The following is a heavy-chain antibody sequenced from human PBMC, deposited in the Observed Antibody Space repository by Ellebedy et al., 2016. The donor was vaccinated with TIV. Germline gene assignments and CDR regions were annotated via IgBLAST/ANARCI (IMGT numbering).Heavy chain of an antibody. J-gene: IGHJ6*02. CDR3: ARCCSSGSCYYYYGMDV. D-gene: IGHD2-15*01. CDR1: GFTFSSYS. V-gene: IGHV3-48*02. CDR2: ISSSSSTI. Sequence: GESLKIPCAASGFTFSSYSITWVRQAPGKGLEWVSYISSSSSTIYYAGSVKGRFTISRDNAKNSLFLQMNSLRDEDTAVYYCARCCSSGSCYYYYGMDVWGQGTTVTVSS.